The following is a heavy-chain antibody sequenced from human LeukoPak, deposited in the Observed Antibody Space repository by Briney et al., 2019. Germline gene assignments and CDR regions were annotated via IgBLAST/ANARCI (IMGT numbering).Heavy chain of an antibody. D-gene: IGHD2-15*01. V-gene: IGHV4-34*01. CDR3: ARATYCSGDSCYSGIFDY. CDR2: INHSGSS. Sequence: SETLSLTCAVYGGSFSGYYWSWIRQPPGKGLEWIGEINHSGSSNYNPSLKSRVTISVDTSKNQFSLKLSSVTAADTAVYYCARATYCSGDSCYSGIFDYWGQGTLVTVSS. CDR1: GGSFSGYY. J-gene: IGHJ4*02.